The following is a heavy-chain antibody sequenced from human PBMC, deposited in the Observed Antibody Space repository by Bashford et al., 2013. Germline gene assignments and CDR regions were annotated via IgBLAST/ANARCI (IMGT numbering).Heavy chain of an antibody. J-gene: IGHJ4*02. CDR3: AKDKGGGTAYYRDFDY. CDR2: ISWNSGSI. V-gene: IGHV3-9*01. CDR1: GFTFDDFA. Sequence: SLRLSCAASGFTFDDFAMHWVRQAPGKGLEWVSGISWNSGSIDYADSVKGRFTISRDNPENSLYLQMNSLRAEDTAFYYCAKDKGGGTAYYRDFDYWGQGILVTVSS. D-gene: IGHD1-26*01.